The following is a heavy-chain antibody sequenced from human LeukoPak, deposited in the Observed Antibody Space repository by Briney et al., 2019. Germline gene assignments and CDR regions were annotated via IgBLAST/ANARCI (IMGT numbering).Heavy chain of an antibody. CDR1: GFTFSSYR. D-gene: IGHD1-26*01. CDR3: ARGLGVPDAFDI. Sequence: GGSLRLSCEASGFTFSSYRMNWARQAPGKGLEWVSSISSSSSYIYSADSMKGRFTISRDNARNSLYLQMNSLRAEDTAVYYCARGLGVPDAFDIWGQGTMVTVSS. V-gene: IGHV3-21*01. J-gene: IGHJ3*02. CDR2: ISSSSSYI.